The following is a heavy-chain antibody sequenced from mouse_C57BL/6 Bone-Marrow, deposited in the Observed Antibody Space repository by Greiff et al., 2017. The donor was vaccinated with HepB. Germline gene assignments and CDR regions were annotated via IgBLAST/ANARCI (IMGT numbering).Heavy chain of an antibody. CDR3: ARPSDGYSIAY. V-gene: IGHV1-80*01. J-gene: IGHJ3*01. D-gene: IGHD2-3*01. CDR2: IYPGDGDT. CDR1: GYAFSSYW. Sequence: QVQLKESGAELVKPGASVKISCKASGYAFSSYWMNWVKQRPGKGLEWIGQIYPGDGDTNYNGKFKGKATLTADKSSSTAYMQLSSLTSEDSAVYFCARPSDGYSIAYWGQGTLVTVSA.